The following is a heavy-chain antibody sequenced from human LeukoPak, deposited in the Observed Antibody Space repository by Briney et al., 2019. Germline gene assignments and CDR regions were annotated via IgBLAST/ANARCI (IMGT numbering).Heavy chain of an antibody. D-gene: IGHD3-3*01. V-gene: IGHV1-69*05. CDR3: ARGPRFLEWLKLGGGLDYYYYYMDV. CDR1: GGTFSSYA. CDR2: IIPIFGTA. Sequence: GSSVKVSCKASGGTFSSYAISWVRQAPGQGLEWMGGIIPIFGTANYAQKFQGRVTITTDESTSTAYMELSSLRSEDTAVYYCARGPRFLEWLKLGGGLDYYYYYMDVWGKGTTVTVSS. J-gene: IGHJ6*03.